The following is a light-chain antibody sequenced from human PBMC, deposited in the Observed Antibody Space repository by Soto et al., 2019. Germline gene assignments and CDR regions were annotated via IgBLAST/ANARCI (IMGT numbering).Light chain of an antibody. V-gene: IGLV2-14*01. CDR1: STDVGGYNF. CDR2: ETS. J-gene: IGLJ2*01. CDR3: TSYTTSSTLGGV. Sequence: QSALTQPASVSGSPGQSITISCTGTSTDVGGYNFVSWYQQHPGKAPKLMIYETSNRPSGVSNRFSGSKSGNTASLTISGLQAEDEANYYCTSYTTSSTLGGVFGGGTKLTVL.